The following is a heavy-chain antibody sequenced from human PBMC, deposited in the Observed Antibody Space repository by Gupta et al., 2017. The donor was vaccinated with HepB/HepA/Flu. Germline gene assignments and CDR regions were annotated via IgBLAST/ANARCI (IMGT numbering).Heavy chain of an antibody. CDR3: ARDVTIHPRGGMSLTGYTQLSYYMDV. Sequence: QVHLVQSGAEVKKPGASVRVSCKASGYTFTGYYMNRVRQAPGQGLEWMGWINPNSATTNYAQKFQGRVTMTRDTSISTAYMELSRLRSDDTAVYYCARDVTIHPRGGMSLTGYTQLSYYMDVWGKGTTVTVS. V-gene: IGHV1-2*02. CDR2: INPNSATT. J-gene: IGHJ6*03. D-gene: IGHD3-9*01. CDR1: GYTFTGYY.